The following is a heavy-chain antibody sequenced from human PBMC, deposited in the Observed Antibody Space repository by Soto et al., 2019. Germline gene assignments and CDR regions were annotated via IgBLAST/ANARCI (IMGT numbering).Heavy chain of an antibody. V-gene: IGHV4-30-4*01. CDR2: IYYSGST. J-gene: IGHJ5*02. CDR1: GGSISSGDYY. Sequence: SETLSLTCTVSGGSISSGDYYWSWIRQPPGKGLEWIGYIYYSGSTYYNPSLKSRVTISIDPSKNQFSLKLNSVTAADAAVYYCARTPGGWFDPWGRGTLVIVSS. D-gene: IGHD3-16*01. CDR3: ARTPGGWFDP.